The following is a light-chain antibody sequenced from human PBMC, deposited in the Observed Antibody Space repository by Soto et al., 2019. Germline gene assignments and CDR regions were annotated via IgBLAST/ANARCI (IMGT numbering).Light chain of an antibody. CDR1: SSDVGGYNY. CDR2: DVS. Sequence: SVLPQPASLSGSPGQSITLSCPGTSSDVGGYNYVSWYRQHPGRAPKLMIYDVSNRPSGVSNRFSGSKSGNTASLTISGLQAEDEDDYYCSSYKRSSTYVFGTGTKVTVL. V-gene: IGLV2-14*01. J-gene: IGLJ1*01. CDR3: SSYKRSSTYV.